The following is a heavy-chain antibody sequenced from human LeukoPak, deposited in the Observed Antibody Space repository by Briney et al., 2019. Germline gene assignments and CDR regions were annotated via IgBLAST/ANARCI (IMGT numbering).Heavy chain of an antibody. V-gene: IGHV4-59*12. Sequence: KPSETLSLTCTVSGGSISSYYWSWIRQPPGKGLEWIGYIYYSGSTNYNPSLKSRVTISVDTSKNQFSLKLSSVTAADTAVYYCARSSSHPLQPFDYWGQGTLVTVSS. D-gene: IGHD1-1*01. J-gene: IGHJ4*02. CDR3: ARSSSHPLQPFDY. CDR2: IYYSGST. CDR1: GGSISSYY.